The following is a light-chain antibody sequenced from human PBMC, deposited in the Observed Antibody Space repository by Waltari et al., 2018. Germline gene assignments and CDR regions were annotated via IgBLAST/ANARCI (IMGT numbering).Light chain of an antibody. CDR2: AAS. CDR1: QSIVRA. J-gene: IGKJ5*01. CDR3: QQRRNWPLS. Sequence: EIVLTQSPATLSLSPGDRAALSCRASQSIVRAIAWYQQKPGQTPRLLIYAASNRAPGIPARVSGRGSGTDFTLTISSLEPEDFAVYYCQQRRNWPLSFGQGTRLEIK. V-gene: IGKV3-11*01.